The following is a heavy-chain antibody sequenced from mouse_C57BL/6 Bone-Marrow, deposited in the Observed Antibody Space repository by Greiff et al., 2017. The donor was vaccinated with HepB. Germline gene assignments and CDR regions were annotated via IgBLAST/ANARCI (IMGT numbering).Heavy chain of an antibody. V-gene: IGHV1-82*01. CDR2: IYPGDGDT. Sequence: VQLQQSGPELVKPGASVKISCKASGYAFSSSWMNWVKQRPGKGLEWIGRIYPGDGDTNYNGKFKGKATLTADKSSSTAYMQLSSLTSEDSAVYFCARSDGYYRYWGQGTTLTVSS. D-gene: IGHD2-3*01. CDR1: GYAFSSSW. J-gene: IGHJ2*01. CDR3: ARSDGYYRY.